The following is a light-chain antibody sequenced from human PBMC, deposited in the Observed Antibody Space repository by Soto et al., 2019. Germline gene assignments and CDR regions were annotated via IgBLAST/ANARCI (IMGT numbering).Light chain of an antibody. CDR3: QQYNGWPPSIT. CDR2: GAA. V-gene: IGKV3-15*01. Sequence: IVMTQSPATLSVSPGEGVTLSCRASQSVGINLASYQQKPGQVPRLLIFGAATRATGIPARFSGSGSGTEFTLTISSLQSEDSAVYFCQQYNGWPPSITFGQGTKLDIK. CDR1: QSVGIN. J-gene: IGKJ2*01.